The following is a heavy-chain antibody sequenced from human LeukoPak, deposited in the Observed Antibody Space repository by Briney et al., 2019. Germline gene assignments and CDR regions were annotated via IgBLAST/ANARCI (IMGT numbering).Heavy chain of an antibody. D-gene: IGHD6-19*01. CDR3: ARAHSSSDYFDC. V-gene: IGHV3-53*01. CDR1: GFTVSSNY. J-gene: IGHJ4*02. Sequence: PGGSLRLSCAASGFTVSSNYMNWVRQAPGKGLEWVSVIYTGGSAYYADSVKGRFTISSDNSKNMLYLQMNSLRAEDTAVYYCARAHSSSDYFDCWGQGILVIVSS. CDR2: IYTGGSA.